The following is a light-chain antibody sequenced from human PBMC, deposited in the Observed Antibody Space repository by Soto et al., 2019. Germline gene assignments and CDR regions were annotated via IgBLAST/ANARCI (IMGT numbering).Light chain of an antibody. Sequence: DIQMAQCPSTLSASVGDRVTITCRASQSINTWLAWYQQKPGKAPRLLIYTASSLESGVPSRFSGSGSGTEFTLTISSLQPDDFATYYCQQHESYPRTFGQGTKVEIK. CDR3: QQHESYPRT. CDR1: QSINTW. CDR2: TAS. V-gene: IGKV1-5*03. J-gene: IGKJ1*01.